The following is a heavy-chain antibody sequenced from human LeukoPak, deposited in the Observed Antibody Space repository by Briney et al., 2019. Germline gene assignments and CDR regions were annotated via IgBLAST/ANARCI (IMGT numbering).Heavy chain of an antibody. CDR2: IYYSGST. CDR1: GGSISSSSYY. D-gene: IGHD3-9*01. Sequence: SETLSLTCTVSGGSISSSSYYWGWIRQPPGKGLEWIGSIYYSGSTYYNPSLKSRVTISVDTSKNQFSLKLSSVTAADTAVYYCARDGYDILTDTSRPSYYFDYWGQGTLVTVSS. V-gene: IGHV4-39*07. J-gene: IGHJ4*02. CDR3: ARDGYDILTDTSRPSYYFDY.